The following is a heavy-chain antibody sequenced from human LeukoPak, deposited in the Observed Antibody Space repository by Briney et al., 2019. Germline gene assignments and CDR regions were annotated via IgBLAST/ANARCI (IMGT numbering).Heavy chain of an antibody. CDR2: LRGSGSET. Sequence: GGSLRLSCAASGLTFTTYAMSWVRQAPGKGLDWVSGLRGSGSETHYADSVKGRFTISRDNSKNTLHLQMDSLRAEDTAVYYCAKYYDDYIRFLDVWGRGTLVTVSS. CDR3: AKYYDDYIRFLDV. J-gene: IGHJ2*01. CDR1: GLTFTTYA. V-gene: IGHV3-23*01. D-gene: IGHD3-3*01.